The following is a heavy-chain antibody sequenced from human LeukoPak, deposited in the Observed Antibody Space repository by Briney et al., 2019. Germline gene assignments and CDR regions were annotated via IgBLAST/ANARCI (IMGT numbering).Heavy chain of an antibody. V-gene: IGHV3-21*01. Sequence: GGSLRLSCAASGFTFSSYSMNWVRQAPGKGLEWVSSISSSSSYIYYADSVKGRFTISRDNAKNSLYLQMNSLRAEDTAVYYCARERSHPLDYKAPRGAFDIWGQGTMVTVSS. CDR2: ISSSSSYI. D-gene: IGHD4-11*01. CDR1: GFTFSSYS. CDR3: ARERSHPLDYKAPRGAFDI. J-gene: IGHJ3*02.